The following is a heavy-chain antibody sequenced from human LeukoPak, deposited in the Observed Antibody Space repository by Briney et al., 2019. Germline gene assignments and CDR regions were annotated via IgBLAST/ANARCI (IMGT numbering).Heavy chain of an antibody. Sequence: PGRSLRLSCAASGFTFSNAWMSWVRQAPGKGLEWVGRIKSKTDGGTTDYAAPVKGRFTISRDDSKNTLYLQMNSLKTEDTAVYYCTTVLSRSYGSGSYVLWGQGTLVTVSS. CDR1: GFTFSNAW. J-gene: IGHJ4*02. CDR2: IKSKTDGGTT. D-gene: IGHD3-10*01. V-gene: IGHV3-15*01. CDR3: TTVLSRSYGSGSYVL.